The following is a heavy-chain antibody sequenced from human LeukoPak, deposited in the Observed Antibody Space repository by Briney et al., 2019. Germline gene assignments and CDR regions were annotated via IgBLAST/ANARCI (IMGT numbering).Heavy chain of an antibody. CDR3: AKDQIYDFWTDNWFDP. J-gene: IGHJ5*02. V-gene: IGHV3-23*01. Sequence: PGGSLRLSCAASGFIFSSCAMSWVRQAPGKGLEWVSTISGSGVSTYYADSVTGRFTISRDNSKNTLYLQMNSLRAEDTAVYYCAKDQIYDFWTDNWFDPWGQGTLVTVSS. CDR2: ISGSGVST. CDR1: GFIFSSCA. D-gene: IGHD3/OR15-3a*01.